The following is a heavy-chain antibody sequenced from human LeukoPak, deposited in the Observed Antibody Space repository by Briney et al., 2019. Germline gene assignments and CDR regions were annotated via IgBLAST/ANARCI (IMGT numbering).Heavy chain of an antibody. J-gene: IGHJ4*02. Sequence: GGSLRLSCAASGFTFSSYAMTWVRQAPGKGLEWVANIKQDGSEKHYVDSVKGRFTISRDNAKNSLYLQMNSLRAEDTAVYYCARGLSRLDYWGQGTLVTVSS. V-gene: IGHV3-7*01. CDR2: IKQDGSEK. CDR3: ARGLSRLDY. CDR1: GFTFSSYA.